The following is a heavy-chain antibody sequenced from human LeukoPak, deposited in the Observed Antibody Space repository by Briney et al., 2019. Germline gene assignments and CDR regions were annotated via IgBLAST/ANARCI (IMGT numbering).Heavy chain of an antibody. D-gene: IGHD4-23*01. Sequence: GGSLRLSCAASGFTFSSYAMSWVRQAPGKGLEWVSTISGSGGSTYYADSLKGLFTISRDNSKNTLYLQMNSLRAEDTAIYYCAKDRSYGGNSDYFDYWGQGTLVTVSS. V-gene: IGHV3-23*01. CDR2: ISGSGGST. J-gene: IGHJ4*02. CDR1: GFTFSSYA. CDR3: AKDRSYGGNSDYFDY.